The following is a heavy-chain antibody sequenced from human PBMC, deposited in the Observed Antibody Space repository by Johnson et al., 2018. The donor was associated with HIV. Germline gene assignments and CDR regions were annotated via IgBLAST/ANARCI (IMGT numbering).Heavy chain of an antibody. CDR1: GFTFSDYY. D-gene: IGHD3-10*01. V-gene: IGHV3-11*01. J-gene: IGHJ3*01. CDR3: ARDQNYGSYLLAFDV. CDR2: ISSSGTTK. Sequence: QVQLVESGGGLVKPGGSLTVSCAGSGFTFSDYYVTWIRQAPGKGLEWVSYISSSGTTKNYADSVRGRFTISRDNVKNLVYLQMHSLRTEDTALYYCARDQNYGSYLLAFDVGGQGTMVTVSS.